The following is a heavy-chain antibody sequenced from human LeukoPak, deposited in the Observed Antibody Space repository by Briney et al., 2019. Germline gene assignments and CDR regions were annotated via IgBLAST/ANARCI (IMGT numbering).Heavy chain of an antibody. J-gene: IGHJ4*02. D-gene: IGHD6-19*01. CDR1: GFIFSAYG. CDR2: ISYDGSNK. V-gene: IGHV3-30*03. CDR3: ARTWYSSGWYRFDY. Sequence: PGGSLRLSCSGSGFIFSAYGMHWVRQAPGKGLEWVAVISYDGSNKHYADSVKGRFTISRENAKNALSLQMNSLRVEDTAVYYCARTWYSSGWYRFDYWGQGALVIVSS.